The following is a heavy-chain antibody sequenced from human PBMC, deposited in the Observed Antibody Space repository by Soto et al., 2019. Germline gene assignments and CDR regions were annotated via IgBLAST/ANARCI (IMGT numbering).Heavy chain of an antibody. CDR2: ISYDGSNK. D-gene: IGHD1-26*01. Sequence: PGGSLRLSCAASGFTFSSYAMHWVRQAPGKGLERVAVISYDGSNKYYADSVKGRFTISRDNSKNTLYLQMNSLRSEDTAVYYCAREGFTPTVGATSYFDHWGQGTLVTVSS. CDR1: GFTFSSYA. V-gene: IGHV3-30-3*01. J-gene: IGHJ4*02. CDR3: AREGFTPTVGATSYFDH.